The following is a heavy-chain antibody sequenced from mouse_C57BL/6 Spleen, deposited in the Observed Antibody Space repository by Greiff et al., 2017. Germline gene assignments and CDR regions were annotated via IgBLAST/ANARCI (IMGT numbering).Heavy chain of an antibody. CDR3: ARVITTVVADFDY. J-gene: IGHJ2*01. Sequence: QVQLQQSGAELVKPGASVKLSCKASGYTFTSYWMQWVKQRPGQGLEWIGEIDPSDSYTNYNQKFKGKATLTVDTSSSTAYMQLSSLTSEDSAVYYCARVITTVVADFDYWGQGTTLTVSS. D-gene: IGHD1-1*01. CDR2: IDPSDSYT. CDR1: GYTFTSYW. V-gene: IGHV1-50*01.